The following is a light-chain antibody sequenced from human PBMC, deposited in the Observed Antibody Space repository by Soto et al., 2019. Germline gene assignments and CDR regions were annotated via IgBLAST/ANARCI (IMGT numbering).Light chain of an antibody. CDR1: SSDVGGYNL. CDR3: SSYKSSSTLPYV. Sequence: QSALTQPASVSGSPGQSITISCTGTSSDVGGYNLVSWYQQYPDKAPKLMIFDVNTRPSGVSNRFSGSKSGNTASLTISGLQAEDDADDYCSSYKSSSTLPYVFGTGTKLTVL. CDR2: DVN. V-gene: IGLV2-14*01. J-gene: IGLJ1*01.